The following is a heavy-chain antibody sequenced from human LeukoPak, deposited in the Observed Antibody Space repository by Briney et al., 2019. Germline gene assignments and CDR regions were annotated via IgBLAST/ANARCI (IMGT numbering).Heavy chain of an antibody. CDR3: AKRVAVAATYYYFDY. J-gene: IGHJ4*02. Sequence: GGSLRLSCAASGFIFSSYAMSWVRQAPGKGLEWVSVISVSGGSTYYADSVKGRFTISRDNSKNTLYLQMNSLRAEDTAVYYCAKRVAVAATYYYFDYWGQGTLVTVSS. CDR1: GFIFSSYA. V-gene: IGHV3-23*01. D-gene: IGHD2-15*01. CDR2: ISVSGGST.